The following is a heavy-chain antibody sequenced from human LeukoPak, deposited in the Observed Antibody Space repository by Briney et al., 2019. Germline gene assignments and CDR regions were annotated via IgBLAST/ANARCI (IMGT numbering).Heavy chain of an antibody. V-gene: IGHV4-34*01. CDR1: SGSLSGYS. Sequence: SETLSLTCAVSSGSLSGYSWGWIRQPPGKGLEWVGEISHSGITNYNASLKRRGTISLKKSEIQFSLMLSSVTAADTAVYYSTRQSGTVTPIDYWSQGTLVTVSS. CDR3: TRQSGTVTPIDY. J-gene: IGHJ4*02. CDR2: ISHSGIT. D-gene: IGHD4-17*01.